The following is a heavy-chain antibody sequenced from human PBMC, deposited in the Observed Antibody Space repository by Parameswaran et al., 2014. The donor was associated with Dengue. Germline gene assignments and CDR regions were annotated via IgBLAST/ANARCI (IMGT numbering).Heavy chain of an antibody. CDR3: ARDPRGYSYGYWDYYYYGMDV. Sequence: WIRQPPGKGLEWIGSIYYSGSTYYNPSLKSRVTISVDTSKNQFSLKLSSVTAADTAVYYCARDPRGYSYGYWDYYYYGMDVWGQGTTVTVSS. V-gene: IGHV4-39*07. J-gene: IGHJ6*02. CDR2: IYYSGST. D-gene: IGHD5-18*01.